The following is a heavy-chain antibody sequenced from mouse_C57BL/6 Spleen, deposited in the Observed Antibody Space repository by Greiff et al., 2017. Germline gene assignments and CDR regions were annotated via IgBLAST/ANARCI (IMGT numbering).Heavy chain of an antibody. CDR2: INPNNGGT. D-gene: IGHD1-1*01. V-gene: IGHV1-26*01. CDR3: ARRYYYGSSYFDV. CDR1: GYTFTDYY. Sequence: EVQLQQSGPELVKPGASVKISCKASGYTFTDYYMNWVKQSHGKSLEWIGDINPNNGGTSYNQKFKGKATLTVDKSSSTAYMELRSLTSEDSAVYYCARRYYYGSSYFDVWGTGTTVTVSS. J-gene: IGHJ1*03.